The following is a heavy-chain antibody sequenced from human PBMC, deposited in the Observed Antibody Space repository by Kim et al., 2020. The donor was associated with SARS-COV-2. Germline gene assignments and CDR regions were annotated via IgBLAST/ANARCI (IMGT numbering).Heavy chain of an antibody. Sequence: SVKVSCKASGGTFSSYAISWVRQAPGQGLEWMGGIIPIFGTANYAQKFQGRVTITADKSTSTAYMELSSLRSEDTAVYYCWLWFGDPGAGMDVWGQGTTVTVSS. CDR2: IIPIFGTA. CDR1: GGTFSSYA. J-gene: IGHJ6*02. V-gene: IGHV1-69*06. D-gene: IGHD3-10*01. CDR3: WLWFGDPGAGMDV.